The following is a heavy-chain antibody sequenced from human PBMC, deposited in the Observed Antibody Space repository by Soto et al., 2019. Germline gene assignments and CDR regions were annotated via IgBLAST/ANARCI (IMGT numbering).Heavy chain of an antibody. CDR3: ARDGFSSGRTLIDY. J-gene: IGHJ4*02. CDR2: IKQDGSEK. V-gene: IGHV3-7*04. D-gene: IGHD5-18*01. CDR1: GFTFSSFR. Sequence: EVQLMETGGGLVQPGGSLRLSCAASGFTFSSFRVSWVRQAPVKGLEWVANIKQDGSEKYYVDSVKGRFTISRDRAMNTLSLQMNSLGDDNTAAYYCARDGFSSGRTLIDYWGQGTLVTVSS.